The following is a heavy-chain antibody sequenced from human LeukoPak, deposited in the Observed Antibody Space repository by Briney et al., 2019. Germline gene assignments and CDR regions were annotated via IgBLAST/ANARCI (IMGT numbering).Heavy chain of an antibody. CDR3: ARGWGSGSYYGTQNYYYYMDV. J-gene: IGHJ6*03. D-gene: IGHD3-10*01. V-gene: IGHV1-69*06. Sequence: SVKVSCKASGGTFSSYAISWVRQAPGQGLEWMGGIIPIFGTANYAQKFQGRVTITADKSTSTAYMELSSLRSEDTAVYYCARGWGSGSYYGTQNYYYYMDVWGKGTTVTVSS. CDR2: IIPIFGTA. CDR1: GGTFSSYA.